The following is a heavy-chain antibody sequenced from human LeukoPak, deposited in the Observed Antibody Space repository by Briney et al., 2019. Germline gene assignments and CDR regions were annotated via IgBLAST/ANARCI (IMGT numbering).Heavy chain of an antibody. J-gene: IGHJ4*02. D-gene: IGHD1-26*01. Sequence: GGSLRLSCAASGFTFSNYWMHWVRHAPGKGLVWVSRINTDGSSTSYAESVKGRFTISRDNAKNTLYLQMNSLRAEDTAVYYCARAGGARKWEFFMAFDYWGQGTLVTVSS. CDR1: GFTFSNYW. V-gene: IGHV3-74*01. CDR3: ARAGGARKWEFFMAFDY. CDR2: INTDGSST.